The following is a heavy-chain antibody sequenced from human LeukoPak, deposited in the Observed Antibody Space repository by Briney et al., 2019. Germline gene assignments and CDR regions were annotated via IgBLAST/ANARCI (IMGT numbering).Heavy chain of an antibody. D-gene: IGHD1-26*01. CDR2: IYYSGST. V-gene: IGHV4-61*01. Sequence: PSETLSLTCSVSGDSIISSSYYWSWIRQPPGKGLEWIGYIYYSGSTNYNPSLKSRVTISVDTSKNQFSLKLSSVTAADTAVYYCARAGPIVGATIVYYYGMDVWGQGTTVTVSS. J-gene: IGHJ6*02. CDR1: GDSIISSSYY. CDR3: ARAGPIVGATIVYYYGMDV.